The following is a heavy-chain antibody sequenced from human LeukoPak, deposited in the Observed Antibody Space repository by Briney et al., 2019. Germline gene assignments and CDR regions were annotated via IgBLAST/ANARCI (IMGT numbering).Heavy chain of an antibody. CDR3: ARVSPPTGYSSSWFFDY. V-gene: IGHV4-4*02. J-gene: IGHJ4*02. Sequence: PSGTLSLTCAVSGGSISSSNWWSWVRQPPGKGLEWIGEIYHSGSTNYNPSLKSRVTISVDTSKNQFSLKLSSVTAADTAVYYCARVSPPTGYSSSWFFDYWGQGTLVTVSS. CDR2: IYHSGST. D-gene: IGHD6-13*01. CDR1: GGSISSSNW.